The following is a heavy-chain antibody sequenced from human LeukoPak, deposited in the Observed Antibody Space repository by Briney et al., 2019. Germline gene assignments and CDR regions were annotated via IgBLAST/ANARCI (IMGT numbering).Heavy chain of an antibody. CDR3: ARDLEGYCSGGSWYVGAFDI. D-gene: IGHD2-15*01. CDR1: GFTFSSYS. J-gene: IGHJ3*02. V-gene: IGHV3-21*01. Sequence: GGSLRLSCAASGFTFSSYSMNWVRQAPGKELEWVSSISSSSSYIYYADSVKGRFTISRDNAKNSLYLQMNSLRAEDTAVYYCARDLEGYCSGGSWYVGAFDIWGQGTMVTVSS. CDR2: ISSSSSYI.